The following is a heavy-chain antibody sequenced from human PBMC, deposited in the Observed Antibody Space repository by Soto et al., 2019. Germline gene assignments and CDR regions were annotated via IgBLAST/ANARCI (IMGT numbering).Heavy chain of an antibody. CDR2: IYHSGST. D-gene: IGHD5-18*01. CDR1: GGSISSSNW. J-gene: IGHJ6*02. CDR3: AGWIQLNQYYDDGMDV. V-gene: IGHV4-4*02. Sequence: QVQLQESGPGLVKPSGTLSLTCAVSGGSISSSNWWSWVRQPRGKGLEWIGEIYHSGSTNYNPSLKIQVPISIYKSKNQISLKLSSETAADTAVDYCAGWIQLNQYYDDGMDVWGQGTTVTVSS.